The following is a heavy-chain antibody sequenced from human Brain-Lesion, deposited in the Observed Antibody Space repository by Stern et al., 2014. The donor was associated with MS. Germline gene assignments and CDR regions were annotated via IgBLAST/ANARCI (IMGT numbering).Heavy chain of an antibody. J-gene: IGHJ4*02. CDR1: GGSINSSSYY. V-gene: IGHV4-39*02. Sequence: VQLVESGPGLVKPSETLSLSCTVSGGSINSSSYYWGWVRQPPGKGLEWIGSIYYSGSSYSNPSLKSRLAMSVDTSKKHFSLRLSFVTAADTAVYYCARLGVMVTFGGVIAPSDFDSWGQGTLVTVSS. CDR3: ARLGVMVTFGGVIAPSDFDS. CDR2: IYYSGSS. D-gene: IGHD3-16*02.